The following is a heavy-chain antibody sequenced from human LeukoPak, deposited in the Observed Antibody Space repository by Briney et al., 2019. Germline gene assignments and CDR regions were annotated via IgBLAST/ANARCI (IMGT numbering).Heavy chain of an antibody. CDR3: LRDLNWSLDQ. J-gene: IGHJ4*02. D-gene: IGHD1-20*01. CDR1: GFTFSNYM. Sequence: GGSLRLSCAASGFTFSNYMMHWVRQAPGKGLVWVSRIKSDGITITYADSVKGRYTISRDNAKNTLYLQMNSLRAEDTAVYYCLRDLNWSLDQWGQGTLVTVSS. V-gene: IGHV3-74*01. CDR2: IKSDGITI.